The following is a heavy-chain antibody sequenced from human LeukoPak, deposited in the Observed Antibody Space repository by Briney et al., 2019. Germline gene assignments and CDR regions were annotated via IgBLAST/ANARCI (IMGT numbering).Heavy chain of an antibody. CDR1: GFTFSTYA. Sequence: PGGSLRLSCAASGFTFSTYAMTWVRQAPGKGLEWVSLISRGGDVTYYADSVKGRFTISRDSSKNTLYLQMHSRRAGDTAVYYCAARPGEVAVPYDYWGQGTLVTVSS. J-gene: IGHJ4*02. V-gene: IGHV3-23*01. D-gene: IGHD2-15*01. CDR2: ISRGGDVT. CDR3: AARPGEVAVPYDY.